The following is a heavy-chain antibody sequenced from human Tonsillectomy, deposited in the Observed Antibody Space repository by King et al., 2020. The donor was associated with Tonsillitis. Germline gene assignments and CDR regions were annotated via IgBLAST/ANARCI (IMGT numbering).Heavy chain of an antibody. J-gene: IGHJ4*02. CDR3: ARDPHCGSGCYTLDF. D-gene: IGHD2-2*02. V-gene: IGHV3-7*03. Sequence: VQLVESGGGLVQPGGSLILSCAASGFSFNSDWMSWVRQAPGKGLEWVADINQDGSKTYYVASVRGRFTISRDNAKNSVYLQMYSLRAEDTAVYYCARDPHCGSGCYTLDFWGQGTLVTVSS. CDR2: INQDGSKT. CDR1: GFSFNSDW.